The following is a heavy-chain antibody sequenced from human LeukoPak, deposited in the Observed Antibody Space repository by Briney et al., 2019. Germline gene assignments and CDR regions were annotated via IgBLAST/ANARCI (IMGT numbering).Heavy chain of an antibody. CDR2: IYYSGST. Sequence: SETLSLTCTVSGGSISSSSYYWGWIRQPPGKGLEWIGSIYYSGSTYHNPSLKSRVNISVCTSKNQFSLKLSSVTAADTAVYYCARLVRYNYYDSSGYYYFDYWGQGTLVTVSS. V-gene: IGHV4-39*01. J-gene: IGHJ4*02. CDR1: GGSISSSSYY. CDR3: ARLVRYNYYDSSGYYYFDY. D-gene: IGHD3-22*01.